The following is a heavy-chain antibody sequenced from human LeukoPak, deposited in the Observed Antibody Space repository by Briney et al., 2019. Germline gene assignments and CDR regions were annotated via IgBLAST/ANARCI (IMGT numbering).Heavy chain of an antibody. CDR1: GYSISSGYY. CDR3: AREGKYSYDYYYYMDV. Sequence: PSETLSLTCTVSGYSISSGYYWGWIRQPPGKWLEWIGSIYHSGSTYYNPSLKSRVTISVDTSKNQFSLKLSSVTAADTAVYYCAREGKYSYDYYYYMDVWGKGTTVTVSS. V-gene: IGHV4-38-2*02. J-gene: IGHJ6*03. D-gene: IGHD5-18*01. CDR2: IYHSGST.